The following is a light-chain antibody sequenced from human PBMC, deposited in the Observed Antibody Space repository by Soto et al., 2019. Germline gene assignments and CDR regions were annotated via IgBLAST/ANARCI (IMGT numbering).Light chain of an antibody. CDR3: AAWDDSLNGPLYV. CDR1: SSNIGSNT. V-gene: IGLV1-44*01. Sequence: QSVLTQPPSASGTPGQRVTISCSGSSSNIGSNTVNWYQQLPGTAPKLLIYSNNQRPSGVPDRFSGSKSGTSASLAISGLHSEDGADYYCAAWDDSLNGPLYVFGTGTKLTVL. J-gene: IGLJ1*01. CDR2: SNN.